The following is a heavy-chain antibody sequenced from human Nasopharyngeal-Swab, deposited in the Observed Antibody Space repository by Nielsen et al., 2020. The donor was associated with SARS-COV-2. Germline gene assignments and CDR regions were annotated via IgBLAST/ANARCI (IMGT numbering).Heavy chain of an antibody. Sequence: GGSLRLSCAASGFTFSSSSMNWVRQAPGKGLEWVAVIWYDGSNKYYADSVKGRFTISRDNSKNTLYLQMNSLRAEDTTVYYCARDHLMTVTIPYYYYGMDVWGQGTTVTVSS. D-gene: IGHD4-11*01. CDR2: IWYDGSNK. CDR3: ARDHLMTVTIPYYYYGMDV. V-gene: IGHV3-33*08. J-gene: IGHJ6*02. CDR1: GFTFSSSS.